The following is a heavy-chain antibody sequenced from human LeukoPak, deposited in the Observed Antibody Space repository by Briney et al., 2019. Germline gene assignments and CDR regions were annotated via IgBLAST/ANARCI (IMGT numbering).Heavy chain of an antibody. V-gene: IGHV4-59*02. CDR1: GGSVRSYY. CDR2: MYYTENP. J-gene: IGHJ4*02. Sequence: SETLSLTCGVSGGSVRSYYWGWIRRPPGKGLEWIGYMYYTENPYYSPSLKSRVSISVDTSKNQFSLRLGSLTTADTAVYYCAKKGAAAGNFDYWGQGTLVTVSS. CDR3: AKKGAAAGNFDY. D-gene: IGHD6-13*01.